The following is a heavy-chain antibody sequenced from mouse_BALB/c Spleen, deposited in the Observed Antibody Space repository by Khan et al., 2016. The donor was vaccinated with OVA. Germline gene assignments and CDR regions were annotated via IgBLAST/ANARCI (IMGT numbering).Heavy chain of an antibody. CDR1: GFTFSGYG. CDR3: ARSYYRCDEGYWYFDV. CDR2: INSSGDIS. Sequence: EVELVESGGGLVQPGGSLKLSCAATGFTFSGYGMSWVRQTPDKRLELVATINSSGDISYYPDSLKGRFTISRDNAKNSLYLQMSSLKSEDTAMYYCARSYYRCDEGYWYFDVWGAGTTVTVSS. D-gene: IGHD2-14*01. J-gene: IGHJ1*01. V-gene: IGHV5-6-3*01.